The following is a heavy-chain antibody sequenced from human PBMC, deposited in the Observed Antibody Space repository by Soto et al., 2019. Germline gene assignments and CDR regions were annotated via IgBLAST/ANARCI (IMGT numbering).Heavy chain of an antibody. Sequence: QVQLVQSGAEVKKPGSSVKVSCKASGGTFSSYAISWVRQAPGQGLEWMGGIIPIFGTANYAQKFQGRVTMTADESTSTDYMGLSSLRSEDRAVYYCARARVVRGGIVADDYWGQGTLVTVSS. V-gene: IGHV1-69*12. J-gene: IGHJ4*02. D-gene: IGHD2-21*01. CDR3: ARARVVRGGIVADDY. CDR1: GGTFSSYA. CDR2: IIPIFGTA.